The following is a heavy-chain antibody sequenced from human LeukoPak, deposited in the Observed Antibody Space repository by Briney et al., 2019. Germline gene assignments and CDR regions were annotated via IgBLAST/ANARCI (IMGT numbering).Heavy chain of an antibody. CDR2: INPNSGGT. V-gene: IGHV1-2*02. D-gene: IGHD6-13*01. Sequence: GASVTVSFKASGYTFTGYYMHWVRQAPGQGLEWMGWINPNSGGTNYAQKFQGRVTMTRDTSISTAYMELSRLRSDDTAVYYCARDRGPYSSSWYDAFDIWGQGTMVTVSS. J-gene: IGHJ3*02. CDR1: GYTFTGYY. CDR3: ARDRGPYSSSWYDAFDI.